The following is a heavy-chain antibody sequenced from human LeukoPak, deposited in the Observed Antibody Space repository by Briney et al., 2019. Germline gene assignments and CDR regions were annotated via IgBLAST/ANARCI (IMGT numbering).Heavy chain of an antibody. CDR3: ARVGTIAAAGTPDY. CDR2: ISGSGSDT. Sequence: GGSLRLFCAASGFIFSDYYMTWIRQAPGKGLEWLSYISGSGSDTNYADSVKGRFTTTRDNAKNSLYLQMNSLRAEDTAVYYCARVGTIAAAGTPDYWGQGTLVTVSS. J-gene: IGHJ4*02. D-gene: IGHD6-13*01. V-gene: IGHV3-11*06. CDR1: GFIFSDYY.